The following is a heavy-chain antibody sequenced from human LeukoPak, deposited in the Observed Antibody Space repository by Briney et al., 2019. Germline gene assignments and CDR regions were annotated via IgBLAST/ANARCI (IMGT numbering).Heavy chain of an antibody. CDR1: GYSISSGYY. V-gene: IGHV4-38-2*02. D-gene: IGHD3-16*02. CDR2: IYHSGST. CDR3: ARTVYDYVWGSYRLGNYYYMDV. Sequence: PSETLSLTCTVSGYSISSGYYWGWIRQPPGKGLEWIGSIYHSGSTYYNPSLKSRVTISVDTSKNQFSLKLSSVTAADTAVYYCARTVYDYVWGSYRLGNYYYMDVWGKGTTVTISS. J-gene: IGHJ6*03.